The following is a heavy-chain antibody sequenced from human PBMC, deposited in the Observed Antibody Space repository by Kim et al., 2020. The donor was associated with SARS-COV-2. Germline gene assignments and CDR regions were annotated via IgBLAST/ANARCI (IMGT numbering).Heavy chain of an antibody. V-gene: IGHV1-69*13. CDR1: GGTFSSYA. CDR3: ARVGYPGHYFDY. Sequence: SVKVSCKASGGTFSSYAISWVRQAPGQGLEWMGGIIPIFGTANYAQKFQGRVTITADESTSTAYMELSSLRSEDTAVYYCARVGYPGHYFDYWGQGTLVTVSS. CDR2: IIPIFGTA. D-gene: IGHD1-1*01. J-gene: IGHJ4*02.